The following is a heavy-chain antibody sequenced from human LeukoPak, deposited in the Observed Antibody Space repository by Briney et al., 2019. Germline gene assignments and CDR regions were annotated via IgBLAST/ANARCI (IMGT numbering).Heavy chain of an antibody. CDR1: GGSFSGYY. D-gene: IGHD1-26*01. Sequence: SETLSLTCAVYGGSFSGYYWSWIRQPPGKGLEWIGEINHSGSTNYNPSLKSRVTISVDTSKNQFSLKLSSVTAADTAVYYCARSVGATISWGQGTLVTVSS. V-gene: IGHV4-34*01. CDR3: ARSVGATIS. J-gene: IGHJ4*02. CDR2: INHSGST.